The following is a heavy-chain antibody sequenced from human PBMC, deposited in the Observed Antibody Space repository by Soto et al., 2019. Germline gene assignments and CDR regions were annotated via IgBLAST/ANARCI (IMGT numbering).Heavy chain of an antibody. V-gene: IGHV6-1*01. CDR1: GDSVSSNSAA. Sequence: QSQTLSLTCAISGDSVSSNSAAWNWIRQSPSRGLEWLGRTYYRSKWYNDYAVSVKSRITINPDTSKNQFSLQLNSVTPEDTAVYYCARDHDYPNPWEPRRRCAFDIWGQGTMVTVSS. CDR3: ARDHDYPNPWEPRRRCAFDI. CDR2: TYYRSKWYN. J-gene: IGHJ3*02. D-gene: IGHD1-26*01.